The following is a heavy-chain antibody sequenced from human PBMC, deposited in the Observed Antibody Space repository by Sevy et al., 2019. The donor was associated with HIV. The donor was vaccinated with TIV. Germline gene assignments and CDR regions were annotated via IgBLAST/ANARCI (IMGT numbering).Heavy chain of an antibody. CDR2: IIPMFGTV. CDR3: ARDRDSTFGGGDAFDI. CDR1: GCSFGTYT. Sequence: SVPVSCKASGCSFGTYTISWLRQAPGPGPEWMGLIIPMFGTVNYAPTLQGRVTLAADESTSTAYVRLSSLRSEDSGVYYCARDRDSTFGGGDAFDIWGQGTMVTVSS. D-gene: IGHD3-16*01. V-gene: IGHV1-69*13. J-gene: IGHJ3*02.